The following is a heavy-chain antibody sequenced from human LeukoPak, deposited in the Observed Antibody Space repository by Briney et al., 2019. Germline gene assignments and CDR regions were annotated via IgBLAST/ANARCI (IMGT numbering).Heavy chain of an antibody. J-gene: IGHJ4*02. D-gene: IGHD3-3*01. Sequence: GASVKVSCKASGGTFSSYAISWVRQAPGQGLEWMGGIIPIFGTANYAQKFQGRVTITADESTSTAYMELSSLRSEDTAVYYCARDHSSSDFSLSGYYDYWGQGTLVTVSS. CDR1: GGTFSSYA. V-gene: IGHV1-69*13. CDR2: IIPIFGTA. CDR3: ARDHSSSDFSLSGYYDY.